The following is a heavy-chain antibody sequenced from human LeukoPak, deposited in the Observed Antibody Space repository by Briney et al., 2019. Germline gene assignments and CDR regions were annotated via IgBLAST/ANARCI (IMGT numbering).Heavy chain of an antibody. CDR2: IYYSVST. CDR1: GGSISSSSYY. J-gene: IGHJ4*02. CDR3: ARAMSIAARLQTIFDY. D-gene: IGHD6-6*01. Sequence: PSETLSLTCTVSGGSISSSSYYWGWIRQPPGKGLEWIGSIYYSVSTYYNPSLKSRVTISVDTSKNQFSLKLSSVTAADTAVYYCARAMSIAARLQTIFDYWGQGTLVTVSS. V-gene: IGHV4-39*07.